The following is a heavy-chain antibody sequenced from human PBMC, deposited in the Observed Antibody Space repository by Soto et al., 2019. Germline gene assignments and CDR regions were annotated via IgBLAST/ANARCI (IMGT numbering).Heavy chain of an antibody. CDR3: ANILGNANWFDP. CDR1: GYTFTYRY. D-gene: IGHD4-4*01. CDR2: ITPFNGNT. Sequence: ASVKVSCKASGYTFTYRYLHWVRQAPGQALEWMGWITPFNGNTNYAQKFQDRVTITRDRSMSTAYMELSSLRSEDTAMYYCANILGNANWFDPWGQGTLVTVS. J-gene: IGHJ5*02. V-gene: IGHV1-45*02.